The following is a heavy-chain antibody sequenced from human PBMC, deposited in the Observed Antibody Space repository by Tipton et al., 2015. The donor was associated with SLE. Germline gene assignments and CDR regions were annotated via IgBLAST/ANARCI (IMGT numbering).Heavy chain of an antibody. CDR1: GGSISSSTYY. V-gene: IGHV4-39*07. CDR2: VYYTGNT. J-gene: IGHJ3*02. CDR3: ARTQLRVSPNAFDI. D-gene: IGHD3-3*01. Sequence: TLSLTCTVSGGSISSSTYYWGWIRQPPGKGLEWIGSVYYTGNTYYNPSLKSRVTISVDTSKNQFSLKLSSVTAADTAVYYCARTQLRVSPNAFDIWGQGTMVTVSS.